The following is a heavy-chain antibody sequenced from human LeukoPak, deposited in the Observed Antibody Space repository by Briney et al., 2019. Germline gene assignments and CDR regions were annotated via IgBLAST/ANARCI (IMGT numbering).Heavy chain of an antibody. V-gene: IGHV1-2*02. CDR2: INPNSGGT. Sequence: ASVKVSCKASGYTFTSYGISWVRQAPGQGLEWMGWINPNSGGTNYAQKFQGRVTMTRDTSISTAYMELSRLRSDDTAVYYCAWDDYGDNWFDPWGQGTLVTVSS. CDR1: GYTFTSYG. J-gene: IGHJ5*02. D-gene: IGHD4-17*01. CDR3: AWDDYGDNWFDP.